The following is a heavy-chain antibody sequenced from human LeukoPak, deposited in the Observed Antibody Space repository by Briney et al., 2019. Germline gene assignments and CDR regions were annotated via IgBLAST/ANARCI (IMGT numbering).Heavy chain of an antibody. CDR3: ARGAGYCSSTSCPDAFDI. J-gene: IGHJ3*02. CDR1: GGSICSYY. D-gene: IGHD2-2*01. Sequence: SETLSLTCTVSGGSICSYYWSWIRQPPGKGLEWIGYIYYSGSTNYNPSLKSRVTISVDTSKNQFSLKLSSVTAADTAVYYCARGAGYCSSTSCPDAFDIWGQGTMVTVSS. CDR2: IYYSGST. V-gene: IGHV4-59*01.